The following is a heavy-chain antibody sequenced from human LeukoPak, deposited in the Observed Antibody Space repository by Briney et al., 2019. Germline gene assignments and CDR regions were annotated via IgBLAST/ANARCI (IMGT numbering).Heavy chain of an antibody. J-gene: IGHJ5*02. Sequence: PSETLSLTCTVSGGSISSYYWSWIRQPPGKGLEWIGHIYYSGSTNYNPSLKSRVTISVDTSKNHFSLKLSSVTAADTAVYYCARGNGDYTPSWGQGTLVTVSS. CDR3: ARGNGDYTPS. CDR1: GGSISSYY. CDR2: IYYSGST. D-gene: IGHD4-17*01. V-gene: IGHV4-59*01.